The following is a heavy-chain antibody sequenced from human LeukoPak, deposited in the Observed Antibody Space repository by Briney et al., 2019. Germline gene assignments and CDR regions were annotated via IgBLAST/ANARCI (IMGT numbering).Heavy chain of an antibody. CDR3: ARYSSGWYTGAFDI. CDR1: GYTFTGYY. Sequence: ASVKVSCKASGYTFTGYYMHWVRQAPGQGLEWMGRINPNSGGTNYAQKFQGRVTMTRVTSISTAYMELSRLRSDDTAVYYCARYSSGWYTGAFDIWGQGTMVTVSS. CDR2: INPNSGGT. D-gene: IGHD6-19*01. V-gene: IGHV1-2*06. J-gene: IGHJ3*02.